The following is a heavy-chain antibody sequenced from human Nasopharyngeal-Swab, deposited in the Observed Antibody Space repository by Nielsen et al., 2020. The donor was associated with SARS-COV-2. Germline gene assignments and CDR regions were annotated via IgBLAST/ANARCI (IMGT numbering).Heavy chain of an antibody. CDR2: ISSSSSYI. D-gene: IGHD3-10*01. J-gene: IGHJ5*02. CDR1: GFTFDDYG. V-gene: IGHV3-21*01. Sequence: GESLKISCAASGFTFDDYGMNWVRQAPGKGLEWVSSISSSSSYIYYADSVKGRFTISRDNAKNSLYLQMNSLRAEDTAVYYCARDKSGLLWFGELSPWGQGTLVTVSS. CDR3: ARDKSGLLWFGELSP.